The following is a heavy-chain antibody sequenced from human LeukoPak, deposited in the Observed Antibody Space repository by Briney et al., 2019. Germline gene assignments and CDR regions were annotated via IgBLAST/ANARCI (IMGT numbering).Heavy chain of an antibody. D-gene: IGHD3-10*01. J-gene: IGHJ4*02. CDR1: GFTFDDYA. V-gene: IGHV3-9*01. CDR2: ISWNSGNI. CDR3: ARDVTMVRGVTIDY. Sequence: GGSLRLSCAVSGFTFDDYAMHWVRQAPGKGLEWVSGISWNSGNIGYADSVKGRFTISRDNSKNTLYLQMNSLRAEDTAVYYCARDVTMVRGVTIDYWGQGTLVTVSS.